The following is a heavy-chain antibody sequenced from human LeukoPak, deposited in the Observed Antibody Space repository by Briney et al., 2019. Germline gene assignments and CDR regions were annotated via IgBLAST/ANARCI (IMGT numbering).Heavy chain of an antibody. D-gene: IGHD5-12*01. J-gene: IGHJ4*02. CDR2: ISWNSGSV. CDR1: GFTFDDCA. CDR3: AKGRTFGYGPFDY. V-gene: IGHV3-9*01. Sequence: SLRLSCAASGFTFDDCAMHWVRQAPGRGLEWVSGISWNSGSVGYADSVKGRFTISRDNAKNSLYLQMNSLRPEDTALYYCAKGRTFGYGPFDYWGQGTLVTVSS.